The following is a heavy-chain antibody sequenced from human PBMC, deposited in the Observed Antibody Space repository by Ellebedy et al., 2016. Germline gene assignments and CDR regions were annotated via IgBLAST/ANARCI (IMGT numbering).Heavy chain of an antibody. CDR3: ARASGTGEDYYDSVLYAFDI. CDR1: GYTFTGYY. CDR2: INPNSGGT. Sequence: ASVKVSXXASGYTFTGYYMHWVRQAPGQGLEWMGWINPNSGGTNYAQEFQGRVTMTRDTSISTAYMELSRLRSDDTAVYYCARASGTGEDYYDSVLYAFDIWGQGTMVTVSS. D-gene: IGHD3-22*01. J-gene: IGHJ3*02. V-gene: IGHV1-2*02.